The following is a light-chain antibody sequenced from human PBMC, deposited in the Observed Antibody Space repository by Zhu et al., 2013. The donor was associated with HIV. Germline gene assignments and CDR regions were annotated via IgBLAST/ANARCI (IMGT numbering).Light chain of an antibody. CDR1: QSISSY. CDR3: QQAHSFPIT. V-gene: IGKV1-39*01. Sequence: DIQMTQSPSSLSASVGDRVTITCRASQSISSYLNWYQLKLGRAPKLLIFASSNLQSGVPSRFSGSGSGTDFTLTISSLQPEDFATYYCQQAHSFPITFGQGTRLDIK. J-gene: IGKJ5*01. CDR2: ASS.